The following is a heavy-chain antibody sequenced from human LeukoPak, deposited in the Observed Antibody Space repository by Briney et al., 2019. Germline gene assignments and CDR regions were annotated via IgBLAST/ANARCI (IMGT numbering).Heavy chain of an antibody. D-gene: IGHD6-13*01. CDR3: AILTSSSSWHLSDAFDI. CDR1: GFTFSSYG. V-gene: IGHV3-30*02. J-gene: IGHJ3*02. CDR2: IRYGGSNK. Sequence: GGALRLSWAASGFTFSSYGMHWGRQAPGKGLGGVGVIRYGGSNKYYAASVKGRFTISRDNSKNTLYLQMNSLRAEDTAVYYCAILTSSSSWHLSDAFDIWGQGTMVTVSS.